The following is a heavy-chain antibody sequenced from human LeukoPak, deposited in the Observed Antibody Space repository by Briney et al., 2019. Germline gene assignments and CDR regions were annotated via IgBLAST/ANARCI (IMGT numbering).Heavy chain of an antibody. J-gene: IGHJ4*02. Sequence: ASVKVSCKASGYTFTGYYIYWVRQAPGRGLEWMGWINPTSGGTNYAQKFQGRVTMTRDTSISTFYMELSRLRSDDTAVYYCARDVGEYCSSKSCYASNYWGQGTLVTVSS. CDR3: ARDVGEYCSSKSCYASNY. CDR1: GYTFTGYY. V-gene: IGHV1-2*02. CDR2: INPTSGGT. D-gene: IGHD2-2*01.